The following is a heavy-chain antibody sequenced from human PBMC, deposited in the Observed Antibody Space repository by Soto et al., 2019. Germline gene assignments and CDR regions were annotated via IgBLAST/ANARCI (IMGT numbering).Heavy chain of an antibody. CDR2: INHSGST. CDR1: GGSYSGYY. J-gene: IGHJ5*02. CDR3: ARGTPSRVVAAITNWFDP. V-gene: IGHV4-34*01. Sequence: SETLSLTCAVYGGSYSGYYWSWIRQPPGKGLEWIGEINHSGSTNYNPSLKSRVTISVDTSKNQFSLKLSSVTAADTAVYYCARGTPSRVVAAITNWFDPWGQGTLVTVSS. D-gene: IGHD2-15*01.